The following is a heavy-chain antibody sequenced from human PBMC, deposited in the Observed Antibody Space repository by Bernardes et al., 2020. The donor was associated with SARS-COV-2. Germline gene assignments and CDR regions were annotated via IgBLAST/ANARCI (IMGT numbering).Heavy chain of an antibody. V-gene: IGHV3-30*04. CDR3: ARVEYSSSWPNWYFDL. CDR2: ISYDGSNK. Sequence: GGSLRLSCAASGFTFSSYAMHWVRQAPGKGLEWVAVISYDGSNKYYADSVKGRFTISRDNSKNTLYLQMNSLRAEDTAMYYCARVEYSSSWPNWYFDLWGRGTLVTVSS. D-gene: IGHD6-13*01. J-gene: IGHJ2*01. CDR1: GFTFSSYA.